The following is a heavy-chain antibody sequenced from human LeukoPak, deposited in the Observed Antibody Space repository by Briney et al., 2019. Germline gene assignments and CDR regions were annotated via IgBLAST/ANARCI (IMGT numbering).Heavy chain of an antibody. CDR1: GGSFSGYY. V-gene: IGHV4-59*10. CDR3: ARERGITIFGVVTRREFDI. Sequence: SETLSLTCAVYGGSFSGYYWSWIRQPPGKGLEWIGRIYTSGSTNYNPSLKSRVTMSVDTSKNQFSLKLSSVTAADTAVYYCARERGITIFGVVTRREFDIWGQGTMVTVSS. D-gene: IGHD3-3*01. CDR2: IYTSGST. J-gene: IGHJ3*02.